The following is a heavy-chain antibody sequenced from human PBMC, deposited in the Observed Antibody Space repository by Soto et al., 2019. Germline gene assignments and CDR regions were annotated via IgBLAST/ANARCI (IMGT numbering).Heavy chain of an antibody. J-gene: IGHJ4*02. CDR3: ATLDY. Sequence: SLRLSCAASGITFSSSGMRWVRQAPGKGLEWVAGRWYDGSNKCYADSVKGRFTISRDNSKNTLSLQMTSRRGEDTAVYYCATLDYWGQGTLVTVSS. V-gene: IGHV3-33*01. CDR1: GITFSSSG. CDR2: RWYDGSNK.